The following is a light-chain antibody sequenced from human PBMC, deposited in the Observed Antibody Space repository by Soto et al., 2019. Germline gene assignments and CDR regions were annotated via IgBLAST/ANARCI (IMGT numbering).Light chain of an antibody. V-gene: IGKV1-5*01. CDR2: AAS. J-gene: IGKJ5*01. CDR1: QTIYSW. CDR3: EENYRLAIP. Sequence: DIQMTQLPSTLPAAVVDRVTITCRASQTIYSWLAWDEKKPGKGADLLLYAASSLQSGVPSRFSGSECGTDLTLTIAGLQPEDSATDHCEENYRLAIPFGQGTRLEI.